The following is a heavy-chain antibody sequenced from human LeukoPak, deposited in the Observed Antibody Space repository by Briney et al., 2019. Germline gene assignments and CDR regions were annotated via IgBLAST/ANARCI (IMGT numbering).Heavy chain of an antibody. V-gene: IGHV3-30-3*01. J-gene: IGHJ6*02. CDR1: GFTFSSYA. CDR2: ISYDGSNK. D-gene: IGHD6-13*01. CDR3: ARGGYSSSWYGYYYYGMDV. Sequence: PGRSLRLSCAASGFTFSSYAMHWVRQAPGKGLEWVAVISYDGSNKYYADSVKGRFTISRDNSKNTLYLQMNSLRAEDTAVYYCARGGYSSSWYGYYYYGMDVWGQGTTVTVSS.